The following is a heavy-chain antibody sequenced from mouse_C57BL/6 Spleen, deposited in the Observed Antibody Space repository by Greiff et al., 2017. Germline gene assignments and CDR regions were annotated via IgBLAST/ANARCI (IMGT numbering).Heavy chain of an antibody. Sequence: VQLKESGPELVKPGASVKIPCKASGYTFTDYNMDWVKQSHGKSLEWIGEINPNNGGTIYNQKFKGKATLTVDKSSSTAYMELRSLTSEDTAVYYCARWDDGYYYFDVWGTGTTVTVSS. J-gene: IGHJ1*03. CDR1: GYTFTDYN. CDR3: ARWDDGYYYFDV. CDR2: INPNNGGT. D-gene: IGHD2-3*01. V-gene: IGHV1-18*01.